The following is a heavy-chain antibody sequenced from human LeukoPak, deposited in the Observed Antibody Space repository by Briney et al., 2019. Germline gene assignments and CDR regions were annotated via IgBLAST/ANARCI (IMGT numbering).Heavy chain of an antibody. J-gene: IGHJ4*02. V-gene: IGHV3-23*01. Sequence: ETLSLTCTVSGDSINSNNYYWSWVRQAPGKGLEWVSAVSGRAYSTYYADSVKGRFTISRDNSKNTLFLQMNSLRAEDTAVYYCAKGTMGRGFGYWGQGTLVTVSS. CDR2: VSGRAYST. CDR1: GDSINSNNYY. D-gene: IGHD3-10*01. CDR3: AKGTMGRGFGY.